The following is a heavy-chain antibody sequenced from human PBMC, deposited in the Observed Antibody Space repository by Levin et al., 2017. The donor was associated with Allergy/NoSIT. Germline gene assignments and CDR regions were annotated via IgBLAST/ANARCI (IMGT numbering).Heavy chain of an antibody. D-gene: IGHD5-12*01. CDR1: GFTFSSYD. J-gene: IGHJ4*02. CDR3: AREGGRVAPYAGGFDY. CDR2: IGTAGDT. V-gene: IGHV3-13*01. Sequence: LSLTCAASGFTFSSYDMHWVRQATGKGLEWVSAIGTAGDTYYPGSVKGRFTISRENAKNSLYLQMNSLRAGDTAVYYCAREGGRVAPYAGGFDYWGQGTLVTVSS.